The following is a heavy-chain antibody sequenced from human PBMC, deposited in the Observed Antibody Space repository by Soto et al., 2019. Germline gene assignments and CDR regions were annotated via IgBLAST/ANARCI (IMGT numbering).Heavy chain of an antibody. J-gene: IGHJ5*02. CDR2: INPSGGSS. Sequence: GASVKVSCKASGYTFTSYYMHWVRQAPGQGLEWMGIINPSGGSSSYAQKFQGRVTMTSDTSTSTVYMELGSLTSEDTAVYYCARKAYYYDAGSFDPWGQGTLVTVSS. D-gene: IGHD3-22*01. V-gene: IGHV1-46*03. CDR3: ARKAYYYDAGSFDP. CDR1: GYTFTSYY.